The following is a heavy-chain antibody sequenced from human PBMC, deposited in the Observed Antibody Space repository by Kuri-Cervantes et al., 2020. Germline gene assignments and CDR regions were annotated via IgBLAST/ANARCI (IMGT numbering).Heavy chain of an antibody. V-gene: IGHV3-23*01. Sequence: GESLKISCAASGFTFSSYAMSWVRQAPGKGLEWVSAISGSGGSTYYADSVKGRFTISRDNSRNTLYLQMNSLRDEDTAVYYCAKDGGPGGYFDYWGQGTLVTVSS. CDR1: GFTFSSYA. CDR3: AKDGGPGGYFDY. D-gene: IGHD3-16*01. CDR2: ISGSGGST. J-gene: IGHJ4*02.